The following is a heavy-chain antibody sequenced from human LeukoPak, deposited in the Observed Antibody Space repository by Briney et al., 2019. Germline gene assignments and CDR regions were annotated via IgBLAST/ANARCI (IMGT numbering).Heavy chain of an antibody. V-gene: IGHV3-11*04. CDR3: ARVRGYDSRDLDY. J-gene: IGHJ4*02. D-gene: IGHD3-22*01. CDR2: ISSSGRTI. CDR1: GFTFSDYY. Sequence: GGSLRLSCAASGFTFSDYYMSWIRQAPGKGLEWVSYISSSGRTIYYADSVKGRFTISRDNAKNSLYLQMNSLRAEDTAVYSCARVRGYDSRDLDYWGQGTLVTVSS.